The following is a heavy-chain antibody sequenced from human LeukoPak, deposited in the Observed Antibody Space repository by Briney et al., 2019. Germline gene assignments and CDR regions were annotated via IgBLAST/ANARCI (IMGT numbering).Heavy chain of an antibody. CDR1: GFTFSDYY. Sequence: PGGSLRLSCAASGFTFSDYYMTWIRRAPGKGLEWVSYISSSSGFTKYADSVRGRFTISRDNAKNSLYLQMNTLRVDDTAVYYCARGRLFGDYWGQGALVTVSS. D-gene: IGHD2-21*02. V-gene: IGHV3-11*05. CDR2: ISSSSGFT. J-gene: IGHJ4*02. CDR3: ARGRLFGDY.